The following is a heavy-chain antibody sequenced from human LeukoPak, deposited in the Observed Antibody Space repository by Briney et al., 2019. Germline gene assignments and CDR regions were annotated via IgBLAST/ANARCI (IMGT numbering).Heavy chain of an antibody. Sequence: NSSETLSLTCTVSGGSISSYYWSWIRQPPGKGLEWIGYIYYSGSTNYNPSRKSRVTISVDTSKTQFSLKLSSVTAADTAVYYCARHYSSYFDYWGQGTLVTVSS. J-gene: IGHJ4*02. CDR2: IYYSGST. V-gene: IGHV4-59*08. D-gene: IGHD5-18*01. CDR3: ARHYSSYFDY. CDR1: GGSISSYY.